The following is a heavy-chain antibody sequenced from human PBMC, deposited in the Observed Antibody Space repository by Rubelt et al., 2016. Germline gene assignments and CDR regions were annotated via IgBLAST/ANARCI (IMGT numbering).Heavy chain of an antibody. CDR3: ARDLSSGGSANDY. V-gene: IGHV4-4*02. CDR2: IYESGRT. D-gene: IGHD2-15*01. CDR1: GGSISSSKW. Sequence: TCTVSGGSISSSKWWSWVRQPPGKGLEWIGEIYESGRTNYNPSLKSRVSISVDKSKNQFSLKLSYVTAADTAVYYCARDLSSGGSANDYWGQGTLITVSS. J-gene: IGHJ4*02.